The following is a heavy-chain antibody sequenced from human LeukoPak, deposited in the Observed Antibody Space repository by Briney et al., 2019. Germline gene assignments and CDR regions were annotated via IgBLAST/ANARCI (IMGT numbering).Heavy chain of an antibody. CDR1: GDSVSSNSAA. V-gene: IGHV6-1*01. D-gene: IGHD1-20*01. Sequence: SQTLSLTCAISGDSVSSNSAAWNWIRQSPSRGLEWLGRTYYRSKWYNDYAVSVKSRITINPDTSKNQFSLQLNSVTPEDTAVYYCARDHYNWNPDIANWFDPWGQGTLVTVSS. CDR3: ARDHYNWNPDIANWFDP. J-gene: IGHJ5*02. CDR2: TYYRSKWYN.